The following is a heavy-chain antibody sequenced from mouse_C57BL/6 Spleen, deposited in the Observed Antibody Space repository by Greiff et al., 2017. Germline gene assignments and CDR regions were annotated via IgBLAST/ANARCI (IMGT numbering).Heavy chain of an antibody. CDR2: FHPYNDDT. CDR3: ARVYGSCYGAWFAY. D-gene: IGHD1-1*01. V-gene: IGHV1-47*01. CDR1: GYTFTTYP. J-gene: IGHJ3*01. Sequence: QVQLKESGAELVKPGASVKMSCKASGYTFTTYPIEWMKQNHGKSLEWIGNFHPYNDDTKYNEKFKGKATLTVEKSSSTVYLELSRLTSDDPAVYYCARVYGSCYGAWFAYWGQGTLVTVSA.